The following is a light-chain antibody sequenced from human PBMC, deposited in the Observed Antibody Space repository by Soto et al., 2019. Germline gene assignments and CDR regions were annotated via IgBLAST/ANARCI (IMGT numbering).Light chain of an antibody. CDR2: GAS. CDR3: QQYGTSPPT. Sequence: EIVLTQSPGTLSLSPGERATLSCGASQSVSRNSLAWYQQQPGQAPRLLIYGASSRATDIQDRFSGSGSGTDFTLIVSRLEPEDFAVYFCQQYGTSPPTFGPGTKVDIK. V-gene: IGKV3-20*01. CDR1: QSVSRNS. J-gene: IGKJ3*01.